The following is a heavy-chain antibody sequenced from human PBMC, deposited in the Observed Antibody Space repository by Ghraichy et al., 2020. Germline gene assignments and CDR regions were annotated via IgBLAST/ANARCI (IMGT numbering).Heavy chain of an antibody. V-gene: IGHV1-69*04. Sequence: SVKVSCKASGGTFSSYTISWVRQAPGQGLEWMGRIIPILGIANYAQKFQGRVTITADKSTSTAYMELSSLRSEDTAVYYCAREGLELRGTDNYYYYGMDVWGQGTTVTVSS. J-gene: IGHJ6*02. CDR3: AREGLELRGTDNYYYYGMDV. CDR2: IIPILGIA. D-gene: IGHD1-7*01. CDR1: GGTFSSYT.